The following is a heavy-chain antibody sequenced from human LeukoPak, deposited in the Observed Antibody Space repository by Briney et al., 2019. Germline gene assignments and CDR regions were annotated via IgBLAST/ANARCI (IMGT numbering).Heavy chain of an antibody. J-gene: IGHJ5*02. Sequence: ASVKVSCKASGYTFTGYYIHWVRQAPGQGLEWMGRINPNTGGTDYAQKFQGRVTMTRDTAITTAYMELSRLTSDDTAIYYCAKVPPSITAAGNWLGPWGQGALVTVSS. V-gene: IGHV1-2*06. CDR2: INPNTGGT. CDR3: AKVPPSITAAGNWLGP. D-gene: IGHD6-13*01. CDR1: GYTFTGYY.